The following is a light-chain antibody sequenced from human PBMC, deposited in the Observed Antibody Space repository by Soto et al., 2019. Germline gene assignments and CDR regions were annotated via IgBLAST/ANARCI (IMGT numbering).Light chain of an antibody. Sequence: EIVLTQSPGTLSLSPGERATLSCRASQSVSSSYLAWYQQKPGQAPRLLIYDASSRATGIPDRFSGSGSGTDFTLTISRLEPEDFAVYYCQQNGSSSYTFGQGTKLEIK. J-gene: IGKJ2*01. CDR2: DAS. CDR1: QSVSSSY. V-gene: IGKV3-20*01. CDR3: QQNGSSSYT.